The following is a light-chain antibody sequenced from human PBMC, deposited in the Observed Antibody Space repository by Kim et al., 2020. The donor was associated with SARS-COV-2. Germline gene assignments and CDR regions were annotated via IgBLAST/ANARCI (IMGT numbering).Light chain of an antibody. J-gene: IGLJ2*01. Sequence: SYELTQPLSVSVALGQTARMTCGGDNIEKRNVHWYQQRPGQAPILVIYRDSKRPSGIPERVSGSNSGNTATLTISRVQAGDEADYYCQAWDGRAVVFGGG. V-gene: IGLV3-9*01. CDR2: RDS. CDR3: QAWDGRAVV. CDR1: NIEKRN.